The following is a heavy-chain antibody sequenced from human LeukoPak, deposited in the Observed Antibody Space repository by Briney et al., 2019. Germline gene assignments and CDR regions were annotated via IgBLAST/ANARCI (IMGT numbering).Heavy chain of an antibody. CDR2: MYYSGTT. J-gene: IGHJ4*02. CDR3: ARHPPRDGSAFDY. CDR1: GGSISSGSYY. Sequence: SETLSLTCTVSGGSISSGSYYWGWIRQPPGKGLEWIASMYYSGTTFYSPSLKSRVTISVDTSKNQLSLKLGSVTAADTAVYYCARHPPRDGSAFDYWGQGTLVAVSS. V-gene: IGHV4-39*01.